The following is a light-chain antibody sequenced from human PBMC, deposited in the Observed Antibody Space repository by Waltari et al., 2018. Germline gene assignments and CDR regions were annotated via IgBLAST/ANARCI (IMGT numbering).Light chain of an antibody. CDR3: QQRTTWPLT. V-gene: IGKV3-11*01. J-gene: IGKJ4*01. CDR1: QSVSSH. Sequence: EIVLTQSPATLSLSPGERVTLSCRASQSVSSHLAWYQQKRGQAPRLLISDASNRATGIPARFSGSGSGTDFTLTISSLEPEDFAVYYCQQRTTWPLTFGGGTRVEIK. CDR2: DAS.